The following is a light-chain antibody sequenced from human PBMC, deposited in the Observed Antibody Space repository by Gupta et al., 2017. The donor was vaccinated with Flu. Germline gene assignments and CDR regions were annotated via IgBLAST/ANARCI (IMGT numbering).Light chain of an antibody. CDR3: QQYNNWPPWT. CDR2: GAS. Sequence: IIMKQSPATLSVAPGERATLSCRASQSVSSNLAWYQQKPGQAPRLLIYGASTRATGIPARFSGSGSGTEFTLTISSLHSEDFAVYYCQQYNNWPPWTFGQWTKVEIK. J-gene: IGKJ1*01. V-gene: IGKV3-15*01. CDR1: QSVSSN.